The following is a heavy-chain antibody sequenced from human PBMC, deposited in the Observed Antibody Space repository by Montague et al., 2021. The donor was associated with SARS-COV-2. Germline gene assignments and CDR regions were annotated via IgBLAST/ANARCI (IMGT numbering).Heavy chain of an antibody. CDR3: ARQLPSYCSTSKCYPYYFDV. V-gene: IGHV4-39*01. CDR2: ISYTGST. D-gene: IGHD2-2*01. CDR1: GGSVSSRDYY. Sequence: SETLSLTCTVSGGSVSSRDYYWGWLRQPPGKGLEWIGSISYTGSTYYNPSLRSRVSLSMDTSKNHFSLSLNSVTAADTAVYFCARQLPSYCSTSKCYPYYFDVWGQGALVTVSS. J-gene: IGHJ4*02.